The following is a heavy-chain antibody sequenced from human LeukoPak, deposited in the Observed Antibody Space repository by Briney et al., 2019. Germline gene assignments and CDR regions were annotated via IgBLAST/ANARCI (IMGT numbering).Heavy chain of an antibody. CDR2: IYHSGST. D-gene: IGHD2-15*01. CDR3: ARQVTTYCSGGSCYSGYFDY. V-gene: IGHV4-38-2*02. Sequence: SSETLSLTCTVSGYSISSGYYWGWIRQPPGKGLEWIGSIYHSGSTYYNPSLKSRVTISVDTSKNQFSLKLSSVTAADTAVYYCARQVTTYCSGGSCYSGYFDYWGQGTLVTVSS. J-gene: IGHJ4*02. CDR1: GYSISSGYY.